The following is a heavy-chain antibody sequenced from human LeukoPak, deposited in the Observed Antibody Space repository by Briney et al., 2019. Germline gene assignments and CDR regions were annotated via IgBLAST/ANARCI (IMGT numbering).Heavy chain of an antibody. V-gene: IGHV3-30*03. Sequence: PGGSLRLSCAASGFTFNSYSMNWVRQAPGKGLEWVAVISYDGSNKYYADSVKGRFTISRDNSKNTLYLQMNSLRAEDTAVYYCARSTNLLEAGTYYGMDVWGQGTTVTVSS. CDR3: ARSTNLLEAGTYYGMDV. CDR2: ISYDGSNK. CDR1: GFTFNSYS. J-gene: IGHJ6*02. D-gene: IGHD2-8*01.